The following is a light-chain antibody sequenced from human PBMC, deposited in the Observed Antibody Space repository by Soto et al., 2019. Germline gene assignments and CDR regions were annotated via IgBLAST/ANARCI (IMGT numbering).Light chain of an antibody. Sequence: DIQMTQSPSFLSASVGDRVTITCRASRGFNDYLAWFQQKPGKAPKSLIYAASSLQSGVPSRFSGSGSGREFTLTINNLQPEDFATYYCQQYNGFSWTFGQGTTVEV. CDR1: RGFNDY. CDR3: QQYNGFSWT. J-gene: IGKJ1*01. CDR2: AAS. V-gene: IGKV1-16*01.